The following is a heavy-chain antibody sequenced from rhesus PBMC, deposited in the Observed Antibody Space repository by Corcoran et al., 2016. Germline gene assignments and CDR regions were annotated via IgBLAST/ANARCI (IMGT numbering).Heavy chain of an antibody. Sequence: QVQLQESGPAVVKPSETLSLTCPAPGGSISSRNGRSWIRQSPGKGVEWIVGCYGSGGSTEYNPSLKKRVTISRDTSTNQVCLKMGSGAGADTAVYYCAGHGILDDFDFWGKGLRVTVSS. V-gene: IGHV4-93*02. CDR2: CYGSGGST. CDR3: AGHGILDDFDF. CDR1: GGSISSRNG. D-gene: IGHD2-21*01. J-gene: IGHJ3*01.